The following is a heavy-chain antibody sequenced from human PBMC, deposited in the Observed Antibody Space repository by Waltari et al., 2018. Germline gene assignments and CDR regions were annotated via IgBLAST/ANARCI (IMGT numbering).Heavy chain of an antibody. CDR2: INHRGST. Sequence: QVQLQQWGAGLLKPSETLSLTCAVYGGSFSGYYCTWIRQPPGKGLEWIGEINHRGSTNYNPSLKSRVTISVDTSKNQFSLKLSSVTAADTAVYYCARGHAGSGSLWFDPWGQGTLVTVSS. J-gene: IGHJ5*02. CDR1: GGSFSGYY. V-gene: IGHV4-34*01. D-gene: IGHD3-10*01. CDR3: ARGHAGSGSLWFDP.